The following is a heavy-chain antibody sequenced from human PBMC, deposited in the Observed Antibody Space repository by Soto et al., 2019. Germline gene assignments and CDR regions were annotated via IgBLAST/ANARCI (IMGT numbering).Heavy chain of an antibody. CDR2: IVVGSGNT. D-gene: IGHD1-26*01. J-gene: IGHJ6*02. CDR3: AADRISGSYYYYYYGMDV. Sequence: GASVKVSCKASGFTFTSSAVHWVRQARGQRLEWIGWIVVGSGNTNYAQKFQERVTITRDMSTSTAYMELSSLRSEDTAVYYSAADRISGSYYYYYYGMDVWGQGTTVTVSS. V-gene: IGHV1-58*01. CDR1: GFTFTSSA.